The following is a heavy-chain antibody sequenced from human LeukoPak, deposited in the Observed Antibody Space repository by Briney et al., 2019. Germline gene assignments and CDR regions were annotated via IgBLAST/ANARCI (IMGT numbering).Heavy chain of an antibody. CDR3: ASSPGVGALDWFDP. Sequence: GGSLRLSCAASGFTFDDYAMHWVRQAPGEGLEWVSGISWDSGSIGYADSVKGRFTISRDNAKNSLYLQMNSLRAEDTALYYCASSPGVGALDWFDPWGQGTLVTVSS. V-gene: IGHV3-9*01. CDR1: GFTFDDYA. CDR2: ISWDSGSI. J-gene: IGHJ5*02. D-gene: IGHD1-26*01.